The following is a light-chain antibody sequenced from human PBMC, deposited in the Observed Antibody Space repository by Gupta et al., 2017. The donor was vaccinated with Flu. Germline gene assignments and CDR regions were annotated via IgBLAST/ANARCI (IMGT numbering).Light chain of an antibody. CDR2: EVS. V-gene: IGLV2-23*02. CDR3: QSYEGSSDHYV. CDR1: SSGVGSYKL. Sequence: QSHLTQPASVSGSPGRTITISCTGTSSGVGSYKLVSWYQQYPGKAPKLIIYEVSKRPSGVSQRFSGAKSGNTAALTISGRQAEDEADYFCQSYEGSSDHYVFGGGTEITVL. J-gene: IGLJ1*01.